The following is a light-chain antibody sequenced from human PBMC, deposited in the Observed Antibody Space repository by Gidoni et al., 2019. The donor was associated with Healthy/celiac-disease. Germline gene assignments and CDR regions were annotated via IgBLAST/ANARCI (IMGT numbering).Light chain of an antibody. CDR3: SSYTSSSLVV. J-gene: IGLJ2*01. Sequence: QSALTQPPSVSGSPGQSVTISCTGTSSDVGSYNRVSWYQQPPGTAPKLMIYEVSNRPSGGPDRFSGSKSGNPASLTISGLQAEDEADYYCSSYTSSSLVVFGGGTKLTVL. V-gene: IGLV2-18*02. CDR2: EVS. CDR1: SSDVGSYNR.